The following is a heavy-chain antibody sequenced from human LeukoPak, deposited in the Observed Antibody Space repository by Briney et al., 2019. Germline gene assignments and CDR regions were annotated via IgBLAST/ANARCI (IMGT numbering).Heavy chain of an antibody. D-gene: IGHD2-15*01. CDR1: GYTFTGYY. CDR2: INPKNGGS. Sequence: ASVKVSCKASGYTFTGYYMHWVRQAPGQGLEWVGWINPKNGGSNYAQKFQGRVTMTRDRSISTAYMELSRLTSDDTAVYYCVRVSLSPLLPIDYWGQGTLVTVSS. J-gene: IGHJ4*02. V-gene: IGHV1-2*02. CDR3: VRVSLSPLLPIDY.